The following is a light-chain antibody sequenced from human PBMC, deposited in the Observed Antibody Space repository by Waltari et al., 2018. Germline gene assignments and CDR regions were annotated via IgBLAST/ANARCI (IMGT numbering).Light chain of an antibody. Sequence: EIVMTQSPATLSVSLGESAPLSCRASQSVRSNLAWYQQKPGQAPRLLIYGASTRATGIPARFSGSGSGTEFTLTISSLQSEDFAVYYCEQYNIWPPWTFGQGTKVEIK. CDR2: GAS. CDR1: QSVRSN. V-gene: IGKV3D-15*01. J-gene: IGKJ1*01. CDR3: EQYNIWPPWT.